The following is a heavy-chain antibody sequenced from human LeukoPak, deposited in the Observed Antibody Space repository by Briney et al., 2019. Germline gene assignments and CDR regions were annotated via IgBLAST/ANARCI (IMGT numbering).Heavy chain of an antibody. CDR1: GFTFSSYS. J-gene: IGHJ6*02. CDR2: ISSSSSYI. D-gene: IGHD2-2*01. V-gene: IGHV3-21*01. Sequence: PGGSLRLSCAASGFTFSSYSMNWVRQAPGKGLEWVSSISSSSSYIYYADSVKGRFTISRDNAKNSLYLQMNSLRAEDTAVYYCAALQYRLLSYGMDVWGQGTTVTVSS. CDR3: AALQYRLLSYGMDV.